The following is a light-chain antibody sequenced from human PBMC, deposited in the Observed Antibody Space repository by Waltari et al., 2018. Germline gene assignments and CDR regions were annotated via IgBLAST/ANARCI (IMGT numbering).Light chain of an antibody. J-gene: IGKJ4*01. V-gene: IGKV1D-12*01. Sequence: DIQMTQSPSSVSSPVEDRINTTRRASQEIGNWLALYQQKPGTAPQLLIYAASRLQRGVPARFSGSGFGTDFTLTIVSLQPEDFATYFCQQANTFPPGVTFGGGTKVEI. CDR3: QQANTFPPGVT. CDR1: QEIGNW. CDR2: AAS.